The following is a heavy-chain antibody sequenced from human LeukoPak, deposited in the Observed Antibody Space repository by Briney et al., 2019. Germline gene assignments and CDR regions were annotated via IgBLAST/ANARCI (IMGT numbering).Heavy chain of an antibody. D-gene: IGHD1-26*01. J-gene: IGHJ4*02. Sequence: GGSLTLSCAASGFTFSIYSMNWVRQAPGKGLEWVSSISSSSSYIHYTDSVKGRFNISRDNAKNSLYLQISSLTAEDTALYYCARDSAELDYWGQGTLVTVSS. CDR3: ARDSAELDY. CDR2: ISSSSSYI. V-gene: IGHV3-21*01. CDR1: GFTFSIYS.